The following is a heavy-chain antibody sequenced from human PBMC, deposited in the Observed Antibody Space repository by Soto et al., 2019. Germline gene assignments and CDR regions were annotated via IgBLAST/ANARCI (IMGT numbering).Heavy chain of an antibody. CDR3: AKDRGIIVKAGDAFDV. CDR2: ISDSGDRT. D-gene: IGHD3-16*02. V-gene: IGHV3-23*01. CDR1: GFTLSMSA. J-gene: IGHJ3*01. Sequence: GGSLRLSCASSGFTLSMSAVNWVRQAPGKGLEWVSYISDSGDRTYYADSVKGRFTISRDRSKNTVSLQMDSLRAEDTAVYYCAKDRGIIVKAGDAFDVWGQGTKVT.